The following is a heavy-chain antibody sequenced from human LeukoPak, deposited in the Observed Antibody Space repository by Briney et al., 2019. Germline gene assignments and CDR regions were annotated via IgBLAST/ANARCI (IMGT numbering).Heavy chain of an antibody. D-gene: IGHD5-12*01. CDR3: ARDRIVATIPRLGYFDY. V-gene: IGHV3-21*01. CDR1: GFTFSIYS. J-gene: IGHJ4*02. CDR2: ISSSSSYI. Sequence: GGSLRLSCAASGFTFSIYSMSWVRQAPGKGLEWVSSISSSSSYIYYADSVKGRFTISRDNAKNSLYLQMNSLRAEDTAVYYCARDRIVATIPRLGYFDYWGQGTLVTVSS.